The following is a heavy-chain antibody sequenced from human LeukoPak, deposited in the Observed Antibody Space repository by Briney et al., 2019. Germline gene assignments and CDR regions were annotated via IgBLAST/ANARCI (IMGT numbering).Heavy chain of an antibody. Sequence: GGSLRLSCAASGFTFSSYWMSWVRQAPGKGLEWVANIKQDGSEKYYVDSVKGRFTISRDNAKNSLYLQINSLRAEDTAVYYCARSNDFWSGYLDYWGQGTLATVSS. J-gene: IGHJ4*02. D-gene: IGHD3-3*01. CDR2: IKQDGSEK. CDR1: GFTFSSYW. CDR3: ARSNDFWSGYLDY. V-gene: IGHV3-7*01.